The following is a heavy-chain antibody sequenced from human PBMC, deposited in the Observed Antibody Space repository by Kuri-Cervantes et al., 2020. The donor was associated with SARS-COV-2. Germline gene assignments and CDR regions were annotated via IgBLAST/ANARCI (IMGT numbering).Heavy chain of an antibody. Sequence: SETLSLTCAVYGGSFSGFYWSWIRQAPGKGLEWIGSIYHSGSTYHNPSLKSRVTISVDTSKNQFSLKLSSVTAADTAVYYCARLPPYCSSTSCYTGTFDAFDIWGQGTMVTVSS. D-gene: IGHD2-2*02. J-gene: IGHJ3*02. CDR1: GGSFSGFY. CDR2: IYHSGST. V-gene: IGHV4-34*01. CDR3: ARLPPYCSSTSCYTGTFDAFDI.